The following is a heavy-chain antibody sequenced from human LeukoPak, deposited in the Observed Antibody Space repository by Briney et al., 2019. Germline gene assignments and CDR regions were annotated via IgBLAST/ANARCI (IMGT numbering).Heavy chain of an antibody. J-gene: IGHJ5*02. V-gene: IGHV4-39*01. D-gene: IGHD5-18*01. CDR1: GGSISSSSYY. CDR3: ARMLEGRGYSYGSATHP. CDR2: IYYSGST. Sequence: SETLSLTCTVSGGSISSSSYYWGWIRQPPGKGLEWIGSIYYSGSTYYNPSLKSRVTISVDTSKNQFSLKLSSVTAADTAVYYCARMLEGRGYSYGSATHPWGQGTLVTVSS.